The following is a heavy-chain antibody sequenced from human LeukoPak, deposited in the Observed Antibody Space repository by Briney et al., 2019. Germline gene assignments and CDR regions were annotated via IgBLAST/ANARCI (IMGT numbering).Heavy chain of an antibody. CDR2: IYHSGST. CDR3: ARSNHPRYYFDY. D-gene: IGHD1-14*01. J-gene: IGHJ4*02. CDR1: GGSISSGGYS. V-gene: IGHV4-30-2*01. Sequence: SQTLSLTCAVSGGSISSGGYSWSWIRQPPGKGLEWIGYIYHSGSTYYNPSLESRVTISVDRSKNQFSLKLSSVTAADTAVYYCARSNHPRYYFDYWGQGTLVTVSS.